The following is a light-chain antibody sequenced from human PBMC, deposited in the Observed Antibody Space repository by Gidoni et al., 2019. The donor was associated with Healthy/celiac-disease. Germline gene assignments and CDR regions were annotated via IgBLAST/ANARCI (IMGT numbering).Light chain of an antibody. Sequence: DIQMTQSPSSLSAPVGDRVTITCQASQDISNDLNGYQQKPGKAPKLLIYDASNLETGVPARFSGSGSGTDFTFTISSLQPEDIATYYCQQYDNLPYTFGQGTKLEIK. CDR2: DAS. J-gene: IGKJ2*01. V-gene: IGKV1-33*01. CDR1: QDISND. CDR3: QQYDNLPYT.